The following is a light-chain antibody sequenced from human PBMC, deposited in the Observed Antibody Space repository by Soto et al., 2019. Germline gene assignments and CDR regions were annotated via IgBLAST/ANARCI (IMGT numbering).Light chain of an antibody. CDR3: AAWDASLSGVV. V-gene: IGLV1-47*02. J-gene: IGLJ2*01. CDR1: SSNIGINS. Sequence: QSVLTQPPSASATPGQRVTISCSGSSSNIGINSVYWYQQLPGTAPNLLIYSNDQRPSGVPDRLSASKSGTSASLAISGRRSEDEADYYCAAWDASLSGVVFGGGTQLTVL. CDR2: SND.